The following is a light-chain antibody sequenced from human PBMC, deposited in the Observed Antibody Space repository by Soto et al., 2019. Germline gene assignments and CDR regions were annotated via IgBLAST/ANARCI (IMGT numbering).Light chain of an antibody. Sequence: EIVMTQSPATLSVSPGERATLSCRPSQSVSSNLAWYQQKPGQAPRLLIYGASTRATGIPARFSGSGSGTEFTLTISSLQSEDFAVYYCQQYNNWPPYTFGQGTKVDIK. CDR1: QSVSSN. CDR3: QQYNNWPPYT. J-gene: IGKJ2*01. CDR2: GAS. V-gene: IGKV3-15*01.